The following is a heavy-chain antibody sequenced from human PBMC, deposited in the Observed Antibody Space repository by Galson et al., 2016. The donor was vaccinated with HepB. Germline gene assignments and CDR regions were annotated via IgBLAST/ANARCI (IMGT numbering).Heavy chain of an antibody. CDR2: ISFDGSDK. CDR3: ARQAASGRRGWFDP. D-gene: IGHD6-13*01. Sequence: SLRLSCAASGFTFSSYAMPWVRQAPGKGLEWVALISFDGSDKYYADSVRGRFTISRDNSKSTLYLQMNSLRVDDTAVYYCARQAASGRRGWFDPWGQGTRVTVSS. CDR1: GFTFSSYA. V-gene: IGHV3-30*04. J-gene: IGHJ5*02.